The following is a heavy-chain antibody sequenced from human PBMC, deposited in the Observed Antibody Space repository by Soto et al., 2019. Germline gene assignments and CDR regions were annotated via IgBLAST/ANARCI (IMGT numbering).Heavy chain of an antibody. D-gene: IGHD3-10*01. Sequence: PSETLSLTCAVSGVSISSGGYSWSWIRQPPGKGLEWIGYIYHSGSTYYNPSLKSRVTISVDRSKNQFSLKLSSVTAADTAVYYCARGGITMVRGVINASPADYWGQGTLVTVSS. CDR1: GVSISSGGYS. CDR3: ARGGITMVRGVINASPADY. V-gene: IGHV4-30-2*01. J-gene: IGHJ4*02. CDR2: IYHSGST.